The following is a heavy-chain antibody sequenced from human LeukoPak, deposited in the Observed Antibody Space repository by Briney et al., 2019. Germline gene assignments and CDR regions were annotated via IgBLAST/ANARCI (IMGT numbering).Heavy chain of an antibody. V-gene: IGHV3-7*01. Sequence: GGSLRLSCVASGFTFTSYWMSWVRQAPGKGLELVANIKQDGSEKNYVDSVKGRFTISRDDAKNSMSLQMNSLRAEDTAVYYCTREGILAGVDYWGQGTLVTVSS. CDR3: TREGILAGVDY. D-gene: IGHD6-13*01. J-gene: IGHJ4*02. CDR2: IKQDGSEK. CDR1: GFTFTSYW.